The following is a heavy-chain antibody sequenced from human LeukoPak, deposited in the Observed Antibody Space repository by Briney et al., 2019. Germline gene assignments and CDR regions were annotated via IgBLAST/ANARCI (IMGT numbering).Heavy chain of an antibody. V-gene: IGHV3-66*01. Sequence: GGSLRLSCAASGFTVSSNYMSWVCQAPGKGLEWVSVIYSGGSTYYADSVKGRFTISRDNSKNTLYLQMNSLRAEDTAVYYCARSVLLWFGNLPTNYDAFDIWGRGTMVAVSS. CDR1: GFTVSSNY. CDR2: IYSGGST. D-gene: IGHD3-10*01. J-gene: IGHJ3*02. CDR3: ARSVLLWFGNLPTNYDAFDI.